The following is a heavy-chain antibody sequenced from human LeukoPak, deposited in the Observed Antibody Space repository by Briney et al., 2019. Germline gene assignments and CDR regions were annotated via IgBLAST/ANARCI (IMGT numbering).Heavy chain of an antibody. D-gene: IGHD3-22*01. J-gene: IGHJ4*02. V-gene: IGHV3-33*01. Sequence: QTGGSLRLSCAASGFTFSSYGMHWVRQAPGKGLEWVAVIWYDGSNKYYADSVKGRSTISRDNSKNTLYLQMNSLRAEDTAVYYCARVYDSSGYIDYWGQGTLVTVSS. CDR1: GFTFSSYG. CDR2: IWYDGSNK. CDR3: ARVYDSSGYIDY.